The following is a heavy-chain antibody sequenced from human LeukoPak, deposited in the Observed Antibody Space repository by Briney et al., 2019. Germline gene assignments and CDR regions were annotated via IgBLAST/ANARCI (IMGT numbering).Heavy chain of an antibody. D-gene: IGHD6-13*01. CDR3: ARVWSSSGIDY. J-gene: IGHJ4*02. Sequence: PSETLSLTCTVSGGSISSGSYYWSWIRQPAGKGLEWIGRIYTSGSTNYNPSLKSRVTISVDTSKNQFSLKLSSVTAADTAVYYCARVWSSSGIDYWGQGTLVTVSS. V-gene: IGHV4-61*02. CDR2: IYTSGST. CDR1: GGSISSGSYY.